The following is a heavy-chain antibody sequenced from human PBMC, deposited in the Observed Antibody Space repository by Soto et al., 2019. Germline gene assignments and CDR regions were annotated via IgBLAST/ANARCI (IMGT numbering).Heavy chain of an antibody. CDR3: AREESEPFGALIVNYHSYGMDV. CDR2: IIPVSGPA. D-gene: IGHD3-16*02. V-gene: IGHV1-69*01. Sequence: QVQRVQSGAEVKKPGSSVKVSCKATGGSFNKNAINWVRQAPGQGLEWMRGIIPVSGPANYAQRFQGRVTITADDSRSTAYMEVSSLTSDDTAVYYCAREESEPFGALIVNYHSYGMDVWGQGTTVIVSS. J-gene: IGHJ6*02. CDR1: GGSFNKNA.